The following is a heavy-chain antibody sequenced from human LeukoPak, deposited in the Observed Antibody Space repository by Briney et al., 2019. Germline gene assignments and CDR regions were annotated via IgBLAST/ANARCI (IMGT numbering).Heavy chain of an antibody. CDR2: IKQDGSEK. J-gene: IGHJ4*02. D-gene: IGHD6-13*01. CDR1: GFTFSSYW. V-gene: IGHV3-7*05. Sequence: GGSLRLSCAASGFTFSSYWMSCVRQAPGKGLEWVANIKQDGSEKYYVDSVKGRFTISRDNAKNSLYLQMNSLRAEDTAVYYCARDSSSWYIDYWGQGTLVTVSS. CDR3: ARDSSSWYIDY.